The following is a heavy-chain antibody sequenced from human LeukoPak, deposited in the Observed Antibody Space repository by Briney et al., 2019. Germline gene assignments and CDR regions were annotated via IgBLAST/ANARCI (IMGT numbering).Heavy chain of an antibody. CDR2: ISYDGSNK. CDR3: ARSRGVGATRYPNAFDI. J-gene: IGHJ3*02. CDR1: GFTFSSYA. V-gene: IGHV3-30*04. Sequence: GGSLRLSCAASGFTFSSYAMHWVRQAPGKGLEWVAVISYDGSNKYYADSVKGRFTISRDNAKNSLYLQMDSLRAEDTAVYYCARSRGVGATRYPNAFDIWGQGTMVTVSS. D-gene: IGHD1-26*01.